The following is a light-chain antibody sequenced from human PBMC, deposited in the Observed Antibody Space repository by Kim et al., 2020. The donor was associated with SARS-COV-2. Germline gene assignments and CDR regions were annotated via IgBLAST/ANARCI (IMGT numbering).Light chain of an antibody. Sequence: ATVGDRVTITGQASQDISNYLAWYQQKPGRVPKVLIYDASTLQSGVPSRFIGSGSGTYFTLNISSLQPEDVATYYCQKYNSAPQTFGQGTKVDIK. CDR2: DAS. CDR3: QKYNSAPQT. V-gene: IGKV1-27*01. CDR1: QDISNY. J-gene: IGKJ1*01.